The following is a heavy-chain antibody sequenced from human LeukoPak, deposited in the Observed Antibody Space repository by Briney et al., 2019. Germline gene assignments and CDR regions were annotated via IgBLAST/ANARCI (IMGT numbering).Heavy chain of an antibody. CDR3: AKDPYGDYVFDY. Sequence: GGSLRLSCEVSGFTFSSYWMNWVRQAPGKGLEWVANIKQDGSDKYYVDSVKGRFTISRDNAKNSLYLQMNSLRAEDTAVYYCAKDPYGDYVFDYWGQGTLVTVSS. D-gene: IGHD4-17*01. V-gene: IGHV3-7*03. CDR2: IKQDGSDK. J-gene: IGHJ4*02. CDR1: GFTFSSYW.